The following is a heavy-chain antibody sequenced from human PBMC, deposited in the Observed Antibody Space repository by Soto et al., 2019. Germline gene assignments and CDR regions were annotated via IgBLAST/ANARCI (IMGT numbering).Heavy chain of an antibody. D-gene: IGHD2-21*02. J-gene: IGHJ5*02. Sequence: QLQLQESGPGLVKPSETLSLTCSVSGGSISSSSYFWGWIRQPPGKGLEWIGSIYYSGSTYYNPSLTSGVTVSVDTSRNQSSLKLSSVTAADTAVYYCARHPSDFWFDPWGQGTLVTVSS. CDR3: ARHPSDFWFDP. CDR2: IYYSGST. CDR1: GGSISSSSYF. V-gene: IGHV4-39*01.